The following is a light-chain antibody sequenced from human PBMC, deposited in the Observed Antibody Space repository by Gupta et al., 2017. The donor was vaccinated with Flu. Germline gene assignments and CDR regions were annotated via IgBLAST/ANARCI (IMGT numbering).Light chain of an antibody. Sequence: SRSYLAWYHQKPGQAPRPLIYGASSRATGIPDRFSGSGSGTDFTLTISRLEPEDFAVYYCQQDANSAFTFGHGTKVDIK. CDR1: SRSY. CDR2: GAS. CDR3: QQDANSAFT. J-gene: IGKJ3*01. V-gene: IGKV3-20*01.